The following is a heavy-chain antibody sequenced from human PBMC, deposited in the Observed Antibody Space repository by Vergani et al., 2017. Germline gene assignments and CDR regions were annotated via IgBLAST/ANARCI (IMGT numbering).Heavy chain of an antibody. J-gene: IGHJ6*03. CDR1: GGSISSGDHC. Sequence: QVQLQESGPGLVKPSQTLSLTCAVSGGSISSGDHCWTWIRQRPGKGLEWIGYIFYSGTTYDNPSLRSRLTISVDTSQNQFSLKLRSVTAADTAVYYCARVDTQVPATSHFYYMDVWGIGTTVVVSS. D-gene: IGHD6-25*01. CDR2: IFYSGTT. V-gene: IGHV4-31*11. CDR3: ARVDTQVPATSHFYYMDV.